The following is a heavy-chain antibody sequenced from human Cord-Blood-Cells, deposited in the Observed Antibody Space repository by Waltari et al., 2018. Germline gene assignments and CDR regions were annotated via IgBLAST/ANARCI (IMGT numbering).Heavy chain of an antibody. CDR2: IYPGDYDT. CDR3: ARPVTGDAFDI. Sequence: EVQLVQSGAEVKKPGESLKISCKGSGYSFTSYWIGWGRQMPGKGLGWMGIIYPGDYDTRYRPSFQGQVTISADKSFSAAYRQWSSLKASDTAMYYCARPVTGDAFDIWGQGTMVTVSS. V-gene: IGHV5-51*01. D-gene: IGHD7-27*01. CDR1: GYSFTSYW. J-gene: IGHJ3*02.